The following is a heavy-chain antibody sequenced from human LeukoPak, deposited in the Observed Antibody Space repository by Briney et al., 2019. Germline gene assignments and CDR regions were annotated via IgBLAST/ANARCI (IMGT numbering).Heavy chain of an antibody. Sequence: ASVKVSCKASGGTFSSYAISWVRQATGQGLEWMGWMNPNSGNTGYAQKFQGRVTMTRNTSISTAYMELSSLRSEDTAVYYCAREHNSYGLNYWGQGTLVTVSS. CDR1: GGTFSSYA. CDR2: MNPNSGNT. V-gene: IGHV1-8*02. J-gene: IGHJ4*02. CDR3: AREHNSYGLNY. D-gene: IGHD5-18*01.